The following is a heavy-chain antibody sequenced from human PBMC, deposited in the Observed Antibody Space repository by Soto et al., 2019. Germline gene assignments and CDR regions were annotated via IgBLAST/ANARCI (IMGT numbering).Heavy chain of an antibody. V-gene: IGHV1-18*01. D-gene: IGHD2-2*01. J-gene: IGHJ6*02. CDR2: ISSYNGDT. Sequence: GASAKVSCRASGYTFTRSGISWVRQAPGQGPEWMGWISSYNGDTNYAQTFQGRVTMTTDTSTSTAYMELRSLRSDDTAVYFCARDRRYCISTSCYAYYYYGMDVWGQGTTVTVSS. CDR3: ARDRRYCISTSCYAYYYYGMDV. CDR1: GYTFTRSG.